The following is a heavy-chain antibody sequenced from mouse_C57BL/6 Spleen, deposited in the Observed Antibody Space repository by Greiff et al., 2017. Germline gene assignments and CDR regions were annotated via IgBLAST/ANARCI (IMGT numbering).Heavy chain of an antibody. CDR3: ARDADGYFFDC. V-gene: IGHV5-4*01. CDR2: ISDGGSYT. Sequence: EVLLVESGGGLVKPGGSLKLSCAASGFTFSSYAMSWVRQTPDKRLEWVATISDGGSYTYYPDNVKGRFTISRDNAKNTLYLQMSHLKSEDTAMYYCARDADGYFFDCWGQGTTLTVAS. CDR1: GFTFSSYA. D-gene: IGHD2-3*01. J-gene: IGHJ2*01.